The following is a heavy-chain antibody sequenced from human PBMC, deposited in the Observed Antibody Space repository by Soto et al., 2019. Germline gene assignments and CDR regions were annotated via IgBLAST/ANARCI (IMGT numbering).Heavy chain of an antibody. CDR3: ARGPAAIVVVVAAIDY. J-gene: IGHJ4*02. CDR1: GYTFTSYY. Sequence: GASVKVSCKASGYTFTSYYMHWVRQAPGQGLEWMGIINPSGGSTSYAQKFQGRVTMTRDTSTSTVYMELSSLRSEDTAVYYCARGPAAIVVVVAAIDYWGQGTLVTVSS. V-gene: IGHV1-46*03. D-gene: IGHD2-15*01. CDR2: INPSGGST.